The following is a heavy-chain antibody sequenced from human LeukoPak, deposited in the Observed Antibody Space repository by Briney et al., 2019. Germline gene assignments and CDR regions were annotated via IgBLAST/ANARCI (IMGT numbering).Heavy chain of an antibody. D-gene: IGHD6-6*01. Sequence: PGGSLRLSCAASGFTFSTYGMNWVRQAPGKGLEWVSTISTNSVATYYSDSVKGRFTISRDNSKNTLFLQMNSLGAEDTAIYYCAKGQSTIATRSFDSWGQGTLVTVSS. CDR2: ISTNSVAT. CDR3: AKGQSTIATRSFDS. V-gene: IGHV3-23*01. J-gene: IGHJ4*02. CDR1: GFTFSTYG.